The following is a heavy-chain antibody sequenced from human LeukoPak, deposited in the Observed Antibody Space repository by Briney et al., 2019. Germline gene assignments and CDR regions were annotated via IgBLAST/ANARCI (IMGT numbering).Heavy chain of an antibody. CDR1: GGSISSYY. J-gene: IGHJ4*02. Sequence: SETLSLTCTVSGGSISSYYWSWIRQPPGKGLEWIGNIYDRGSTKYNPSLKNRVTISGDTSKNPFSLRLSSVTAADTAVYYCARGRTFDNWGQGTLVTVSS. V-gene: IGHV4-59*01. CDR2: IYDRGST. CDR3: ARGRTFDN.